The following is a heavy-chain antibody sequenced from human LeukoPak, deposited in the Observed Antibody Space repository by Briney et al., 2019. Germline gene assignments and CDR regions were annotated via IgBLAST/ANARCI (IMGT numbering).Heavy chain of an antibody. CDR1: GFTFSSYA. CDR3: ARRPYGSGSYYHFDY. D-gene: IGHD3-10*01. V-gene: IGHV3-23*01. Sequence: GGSLRLSCAASGFTFSSYAMSWVRQAPGKGLEWVSAISGSGGSTYYADSVKGRFTISRDNSKNTLYLQMNSLRAEDTAVYYCARRPYGSGSYYHFDYWGQGTLVTVSS. J-gene: IGHJ4*02. CDR2: ISGSGGST.